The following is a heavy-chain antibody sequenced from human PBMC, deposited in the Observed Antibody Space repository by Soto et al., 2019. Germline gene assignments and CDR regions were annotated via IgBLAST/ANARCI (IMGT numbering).Heavy chain of an antibody. J-gene: IGHJ4*01. V-gene: IGHV5-51*01. CDR3: ASPSLTGYCSFDY. CDR2: IYPGDADT. D-gene: IGHD3-9*01. CDR1: GYSFTSYW. Sequence: GESLKISCKGSGYSFTSYWIGRVRQMPGKGLEWMGIIYPGDADTRYCPSFQGQVTISADKSMSTAYLQWITLKAADTAMYYCASPSLTGYCSFDYWGQGTLVTVSS.